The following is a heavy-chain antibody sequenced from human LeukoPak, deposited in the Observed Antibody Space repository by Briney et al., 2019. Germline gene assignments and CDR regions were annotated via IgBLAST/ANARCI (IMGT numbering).Heavy chain of an antibody. CDR2: IYYSGST. CDR3: ARRPLSLSTYSSARGDY. CDR1: GGSISSSSYY. V-gene: IGHV4-39*01. Sequence: SETLSLTCTVSGGSISSSSYYWGWIRQPPGRGLEWIGSIYYSGSTYYNPSLKSRVTISVDTSKNQFSLKLSSVTAADTAVYYCARRPLSLSTYSSARGDYWGQGTLVTVSS. D-gene: IGHD6-19*01. J-gene: IGHJ4*02.